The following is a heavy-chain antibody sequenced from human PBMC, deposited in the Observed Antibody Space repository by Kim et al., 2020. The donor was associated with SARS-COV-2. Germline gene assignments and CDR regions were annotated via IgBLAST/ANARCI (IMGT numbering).Heavy chain of an antibody. V-gene: IGHV1-18*01. D-gene: IGHD3-3*01. Sequence: ASVKVSCKASGYTFTSYGISWVRQAPGQGLEWMGWISAYNGNTNYAQKLQGRVTMTTDTSTSTAYMELRSLRSDDTAVYHCARWKIRFLEWPPRANYYYYMDVWGKGTTVTVSS. CDR2: ISAYNGNT. J-gene: IGHJ6*03. CDR3: ARWKIRFLEWPPRANYYYYMDV. CDR1: GYTFTSYG.